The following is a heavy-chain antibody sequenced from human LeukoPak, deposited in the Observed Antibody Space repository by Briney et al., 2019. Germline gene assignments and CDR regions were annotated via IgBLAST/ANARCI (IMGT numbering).Heavy chain of an antibody. CDR2: MNPNSGNT. V-gene: IGHV1-8*01. Sequence: ASVKVSCKTSGYTFTSFDINWVRQAAGQGLEWMGWMNPNSGNTGYAQKFQGRVTMTRNTSISTAYMELSSLRSEDTAVYYCAKDSSGNAFDIWGQGTMVTVSS. J-gene: IGHJ3*02. D-gene: IGHD6-19*01. CDR1: GYTFTSFD. CDR3: AKDSSGNAFDI.